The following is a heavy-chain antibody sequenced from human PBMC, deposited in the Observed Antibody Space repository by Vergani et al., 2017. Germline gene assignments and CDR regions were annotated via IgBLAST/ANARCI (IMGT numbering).Heavy chain of an antibody. V-gene: IGHV1-58*02. J-gene: IGHJ4*02. CDR2: IVVGSGNR. CDR1: GFTFTSSA. Sequence: QLVQSGAEVKKPGSSVKVSCKASGFTFTSSAMQWVRQARGQRLEWIGWIVVGSGNRNYAQKFQVRVTITRDMSTSTAYMELSSLRSEDTAVYYCAAVLGGAFIPDYGGQGTLVTVSS. CDR3: AAVLGGAFIPDY. D-gene: IGHD4-17*01.